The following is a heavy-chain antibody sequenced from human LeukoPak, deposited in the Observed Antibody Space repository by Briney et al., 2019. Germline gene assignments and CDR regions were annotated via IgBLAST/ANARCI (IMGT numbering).Heavy chain of an antibody. CDR3: ARAGPYSRKVFDY. V-gene: IGHV1-2*04. J-gene: IGHJ4*02. CDR2: INPNSGGT. CDR1: GYTFTGYY. D-gene: IGHD5-18*01. Sequence: ASVKVSCKASGYTFTGYYMHWVRQAPGQRLEWMGWINPNSGGTNYAQKFQGWVTMTRDTSISTAYMELSRLRSDDTVVYYCARAGPYSRKVFDYWGQGTLVTVSS.